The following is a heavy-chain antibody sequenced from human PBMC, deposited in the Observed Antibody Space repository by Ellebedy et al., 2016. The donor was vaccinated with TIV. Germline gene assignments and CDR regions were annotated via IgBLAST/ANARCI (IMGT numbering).Heavy chain of an antibody. CDR1: GYSFPGYY. V-gene: IGHV1-2*02. CDR3: ATGQFGSGWNY. CDR2: INPNSGGT. Sequence: ASVKVSXXASGYSFPGYYIHWVRQAPGQGLEWMGWINPNSGGTNYAQKFQGRVTMTRDTSINTAYMELSRLRSDDTAVYYCATGQFGSGWNYWGQGTRVTVSS. D-gene: IGHD6-19*01. J-gene: IGHJ4*02.